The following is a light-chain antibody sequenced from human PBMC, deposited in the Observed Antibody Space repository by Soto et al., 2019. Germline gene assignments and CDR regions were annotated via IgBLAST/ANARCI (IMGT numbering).Light chain of an antibody. CDR1: QSVSSSY. Sequence: EIVLTQSPGTLSLSPGERATLSCRASQSVSSSYLAWYQQKPGQAPRLLIYGASSRATGIPDRFSGSGSGTAFTRSISRREPEEFAAYYCQQFGNSPPYTVGQGNKVEIK. CDR3: QQFGNSPPYT. CDR2: GAS. V-gene: IGKV3-20*01. J-gene: IGKJ2*01.